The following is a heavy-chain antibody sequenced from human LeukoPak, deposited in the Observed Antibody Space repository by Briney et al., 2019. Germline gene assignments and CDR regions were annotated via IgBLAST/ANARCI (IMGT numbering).Heavy chain of an antibody. V-gene: IGHV1-69*05. CDR1: GGTFSSYA. Sequence: SVKVSCKASGGTFSSYAVSWVRQAPGQGLEWMGRIIPIFGTANYAQKFQGRVTITTDESTSTAYMELSSLRSEDTAVYYCARGTIFGVAGDYWGQGTLVTVSS. CDR3: ARGTIFGVAGDY. J-gene: IGHJ4*02. D-gene: IGHD3-3*01. CDR2: IIPIFGTA.